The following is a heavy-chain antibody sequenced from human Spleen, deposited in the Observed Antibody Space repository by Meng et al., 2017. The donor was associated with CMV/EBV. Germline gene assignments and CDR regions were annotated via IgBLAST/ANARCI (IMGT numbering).Heavy chain of an antibody. V-gene: IGHV5-51*01. D-gene: IGHD6-19*01. CDR1: GYSFTSYW. J-gene: IGHJ4*02. CDR3: ARGDGLEWLVPFDY. CDR2: IYPGDSDT. Sequence: KGSGYSFTSYWIGWGRQLPGKGLERMGIIYPGDSDTRYSPSFQGQVTISADKSISTAYLQWSSLKASDTAMYYCARGDGLEWLVPFDYWGQGTLVTVSS.